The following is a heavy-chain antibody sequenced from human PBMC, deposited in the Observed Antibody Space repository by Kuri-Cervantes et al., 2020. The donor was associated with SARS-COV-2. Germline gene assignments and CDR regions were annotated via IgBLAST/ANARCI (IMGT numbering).Heavy chain of an antibody. CDR3: AKDWSDDTIFGVVIPWFDP. J-gene: IGHJ5*02. Sequence: SVQVSCNASGGTISSYAISRVRQAPGQGLEWMGGIIPIFGTANYAQKFQGRVTITADESTSTAYMELSSLRAEDTAVYYCAKDWSDDTIFGVVIPWFDPWGQGTLVTVSS. CDR2: IIPIFGTA. D-gene: IGHD3-3*01. V-gene: IGHV1-69*13. CDR1: GGTISSYA.